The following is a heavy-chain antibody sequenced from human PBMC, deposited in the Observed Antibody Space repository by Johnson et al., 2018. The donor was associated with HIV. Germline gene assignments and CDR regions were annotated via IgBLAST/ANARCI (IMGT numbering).Heavy chain of an antibody. V-gene: IGHV3-30*04. CDR1: GFTFSRYA. D-gene: IGHD4-17*01. J-gene: IGHJ3*02. CDR2: ISYDGKNK. Sequence: QVQLVESGAGVVQPGRSLRLSCAASGFTFSRYAMHWVRQAPDKGLEWVTVISYDGKNKYYADSVKGRFTISRDNSKNTLFLQMNSLRAEDTAVYYCARTGMTTVTTSPDAFDIWGQGTMVTVSS. CDR3: ARTGMTTVTTSPDAFDI.